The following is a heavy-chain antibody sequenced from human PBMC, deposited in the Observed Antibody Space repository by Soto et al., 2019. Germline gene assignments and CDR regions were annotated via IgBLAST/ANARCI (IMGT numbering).Heavy chain of an antibody. D-gene: IGHD3-3*01. Sequence: GASVRVSCRASGYTFTSYGISWVRQAPGQGLEWMGWISAYNGNTNYAQKLQGRVTMTTDTSTSTAYMELRSLRSDDTVVYYCARPGPYYDFWSGSPRYYYYGMDVWGQGTTVTVSS. CDR2: ISAYNGNT. V-gene: IGHV1-18*01. CDR3: ARPGPYYDFWSGSPRYYYYGMDV. J-gene: IGHJ6*02. CDR1: GYTFTSYG.